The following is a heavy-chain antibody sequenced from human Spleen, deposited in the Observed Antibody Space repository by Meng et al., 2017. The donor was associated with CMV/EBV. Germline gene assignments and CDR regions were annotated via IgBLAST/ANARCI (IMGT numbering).Heavy chain of an antibody. Sequence: ASVKVSCKASGYTFTGYYMHWVRQAPGQGLEWMGWINSNGGGTNYAQKFQGRVTMTRDTSIKTVYMELSRLRSDDTAVYYCARGVVRDYDWFDPWGQGTLVTVSS. CDR1: GYTFTGYY. CDR3: ARGVVRDYDWFDP. V-gene: IGHV1-2*02. J-gene: IGHJ5*02. CDR2: INSNGGGT. D-gene: IGHD4-17*01.